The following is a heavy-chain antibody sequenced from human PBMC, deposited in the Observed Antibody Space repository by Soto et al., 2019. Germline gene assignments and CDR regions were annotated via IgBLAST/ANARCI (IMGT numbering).Heavy chain of an antibody. Sequence: GESLKISCKGSGYSFSSYKITWVRQMPGEGLEWVGRIDPGDSYTKYSPSFQGHVTISADKSISTAYLQWNSLEASDTAMYYCSRVDFWSGYYIDYWGQGTLVTVSS. V-gene: IGHV5-10-1*01. D-gene: IGHD3-3*01. CDR3: SRVDFWSGYYIDY. CDR1: GYSFSSYK. CDR2: IDPGDSYT. J-gene: IGHJ4*02.